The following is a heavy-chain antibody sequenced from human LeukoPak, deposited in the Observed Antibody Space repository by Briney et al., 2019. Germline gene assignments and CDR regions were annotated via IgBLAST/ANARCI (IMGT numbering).Heavy chain of an antibody. CDR2: IYYSGST. V-gene: IGHV4-39*01. J-gene: IGHJ4*02. Sequence: SETLSLTCTVSGGSISSSSYYWGWIRQPPGKGLEWVGSIYYSGSTYYNPSLKSRVTISVDTSKNQFSLKLSSVTAADTAVYYCARQSEGYFDYWGQGTLVTVSS. CDR3: ARQSEGYFDY. CDR1: GGSISSSSYY.